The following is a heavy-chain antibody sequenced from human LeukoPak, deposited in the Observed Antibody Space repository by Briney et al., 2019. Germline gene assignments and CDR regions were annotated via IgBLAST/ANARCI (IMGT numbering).Heavy chain of an antibody. CDR3: ARGRGSYSADY. J-gene: IGHJ4*02. Sequence: GGSLRLSCAASGFTFSTYWMHWVRQAPGKGLEWVALLSYDGSNEYYADSVKGRFTISRDNSKNTLYLQMNSLRAEDTAVYYCARGRGSYSADYWGQGTLVTVSS. CDR1: GFTFSTYW. CDR2: LSYDGSNE. V-gene: IGHV3-30-3*01. D-gene: IGHD1-26*01.